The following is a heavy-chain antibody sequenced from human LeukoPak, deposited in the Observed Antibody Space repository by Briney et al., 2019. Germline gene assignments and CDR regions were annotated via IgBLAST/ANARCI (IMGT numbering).Heavy chain of an antibody. CDR3: ARHRRQLHLDY. CDR2: IYYSGST. D-gene: IGHD1-26*01. CDR1: GGSISSSSYY. V-gene: IGHV4-39*01. J-gene: IGHJ4*02. Sequence: SETLSLTCTVSGGSISSSSYYWGWIRQPPGKGLEWIGSIYYSGSTYYNPSLESRVTISVDTSKNQFSLKLSSVTAADTAVYYCARHRRQLHLDYWGQGTLVTVSS.